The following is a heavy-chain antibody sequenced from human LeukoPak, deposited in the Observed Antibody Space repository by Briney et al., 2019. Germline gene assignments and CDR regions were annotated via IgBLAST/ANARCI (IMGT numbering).Heavy chain of an antibody. CDR1: GGSFSGYY. CDR3: ARGLNWNYNY. D-gene: IGHD1-7*01. J-gene: IGHJ4*02. V-gene: IGHV4-34*01. CDR2: INHSGST. Sequence: PSETLSLTCAVYGGSFSGYYWSWIRQPPGKGLGWIGEINHSGSTNYNPSLKSRVTISVDTSKNQFSLKLSSVTAADTAVYYCARGLNWNYNYWGQGTLVTVSS.